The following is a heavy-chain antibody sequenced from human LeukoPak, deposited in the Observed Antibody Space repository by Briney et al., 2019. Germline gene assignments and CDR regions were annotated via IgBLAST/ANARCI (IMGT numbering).Heavy chain of an antibody. CDR3: ARDLVVVHDAFDI. CDR1: GYTFTSYY. J-gene: IGHJ3*02. V-gene: IGHV1-46*01. Sequence: ASVKVSCKASGYTFTSYYMHWVRQAPGQGLEWMGIINPSGDSTSYAQKFQGRVTMTGDTSTSTVYMELSSLRSEDTAVYYCARDLVVVHDAFDIWGQGTMVTVSS. D-gene: IGHD3-22*01. CDR2: INPSGDST.